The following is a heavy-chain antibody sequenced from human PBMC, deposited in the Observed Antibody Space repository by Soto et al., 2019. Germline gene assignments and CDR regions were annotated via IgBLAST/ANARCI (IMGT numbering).Heavy chain of an antibody. CDR3: ARPPSRHFRWPSLSDYYYGLDV. J-gene: IGHJ6*02. Sequence: QVQLVQSGAEVKKPGSSVKVSCKASGGTFGSYTIAWVRQAPGQGLEWVGRISPVLGITNYIQNFQGRVTITADQSTSTAYLELSSLRSDDTAVYYCARPPSRHFRWPSLSDYYYGLDVWGQGTTVTVSS. CDR2: ISPVLGIT. V-gene: IGHV1-69*02. CDR1: GGTFGSYT. D-gene: IGHD3-9*01.